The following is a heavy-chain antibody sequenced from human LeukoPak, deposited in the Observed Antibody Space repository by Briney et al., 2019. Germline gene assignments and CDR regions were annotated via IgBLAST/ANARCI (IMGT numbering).Heavy chain of an antibody. CDR3: ARDMEAPGGFDY. V-gene: IGHV4-30-2*01. CDR2: IYHSGST. J-gene: IGHJ4*02. CDR1: GGSISSGGYY. Sequence: SETLSLTCTVSGGSISSGGYYWSWIRQPPGKGLEWIGYIYHSGSTYYNPSLKSRVTISVDRSKNQFSLKLSSVTAADTAVYYCARDMEAPGGFDYWGQGTLVTVSS. D-gene: IGHD1-1*01.